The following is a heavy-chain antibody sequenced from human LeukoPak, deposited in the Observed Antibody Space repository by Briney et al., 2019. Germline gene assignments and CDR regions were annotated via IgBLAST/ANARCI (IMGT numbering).Heavy chain of an antibody. V-gene: IGHV3-7*01. D-gene: IGHD2-8*01. CDR2: IKEDGSDK. J-gene: IGHJ4*02. Sequence: GGSLRLSCAASGFAFSSYWMSWVRQAPGKGLEWVADIKEDGSDKYYVDSVKGRFTISRDNAKNSLYLQMNSLRAEDTAVYYCAKNGHYLDSWGQGTLVTVSS. CDR1: GFAFSSYW. CDR3: AKNGHYLDS.